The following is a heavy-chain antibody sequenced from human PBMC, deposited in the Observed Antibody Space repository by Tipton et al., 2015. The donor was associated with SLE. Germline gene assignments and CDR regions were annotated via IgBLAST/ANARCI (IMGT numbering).Heavy chain of an antibody. CDR3: AREGGSYVGDAFDI. J-gene: IGHJ3*02. V-gene: IGHV4-59*11. Sequence: TLSLTCTVSGGSISSHYWSWIRQPPGKGLEWIGYIYYSGSTNYNPSLKSRVTISVDTSKNQFALKLSSVTAADTAVYYWAREGGSYVGDAFDIWGQGTMVTVSS. CDR1: GGSISSHY. CDR2: IYYSGST. D-gene: IGHD1-26*01.